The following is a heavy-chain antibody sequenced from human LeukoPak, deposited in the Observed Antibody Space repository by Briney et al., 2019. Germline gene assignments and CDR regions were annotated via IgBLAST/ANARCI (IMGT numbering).Heavy chain of an antibody. V-gene: IGHV1-18*01. J-gene: IGHJ5*02. CDR3: AGQWLVGRGNWFDP. Sequence: ASVKVSCKASGGTFSSYGISWVRQAPGQGLEWVGWISAYNGNTNYAQKLQGRVTMTTDTSTSTAYMELRSLGTDDTAVYYCAGQWLVGRGNWFDPWGQGTLVTVSS. CDR2: ISAYNGNT. D-gene: IGHD6-19*01. CDR1: GGTFSSYG.